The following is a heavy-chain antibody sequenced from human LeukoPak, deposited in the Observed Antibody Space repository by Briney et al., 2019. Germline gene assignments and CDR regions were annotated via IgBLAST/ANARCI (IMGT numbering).Heavy chain of an antibody. CDR3: AIDPNWGTHS. CDR2: IGSSGGGI. Sequence: GGSLRLSCAASGFTFSTYTMYWVRHPPGKRLEWVSIIGSSGGGIHYADSVKGRFTISRDNSKNALYLQMNSLRVEDTAVYYCAIDPNWGTHSWGQGVLVTISS. D-gene: IGHD7-27*01. V-gene: IGHV3-23*01. CDR1: GFTFSTYT. J-gene: IGHJ4*02.